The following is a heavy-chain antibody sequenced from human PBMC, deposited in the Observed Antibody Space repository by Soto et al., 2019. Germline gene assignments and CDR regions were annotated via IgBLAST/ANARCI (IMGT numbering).Heavy chain of an antibody. Sequence: PGGSLRLSCAASGFTFSSYAMSWVRQAPGKGLEWVSAISGSGGSTYYADSVKGRFTISRDNSKNTLYLQMNSLRAEDTAVYYCAKDRGYYYDSSGYFDPVGGAPSDYWGQGTLVTVSS. CDR1: GFTFSSYA. J-gene: IGHJ4*02. CDR3: AKDRGYYYDSSGYFDPVGGAPSDY. V-gene: IGHV3-23*01. CDR2: ISGSGGST. D-gene: IGHD3-22*01.